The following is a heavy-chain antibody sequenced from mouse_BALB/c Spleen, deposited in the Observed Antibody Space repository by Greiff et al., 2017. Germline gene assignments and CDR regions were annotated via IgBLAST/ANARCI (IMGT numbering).Heavy chain of an antibody. Sequence: VQLKESGPELVKPSQSLSLTCTVTGYSITSGYSRHWIRQFPGNKLEWMGYIHYSGSTNYNPSLKSRISITRDTSKNQIFLQLNSVTTEDTATDYCARDPNYYGSSSWYFDVWGAGTTVTVAS. V-gene: IGHV3-1*02. CDR2: IHYSGST. J-gene: IGHJ1*01. D-gene: IGHD1-1*01. CDR1: GYSITSGYS. CDR3: ARDPNYYGSSSWYFDV.